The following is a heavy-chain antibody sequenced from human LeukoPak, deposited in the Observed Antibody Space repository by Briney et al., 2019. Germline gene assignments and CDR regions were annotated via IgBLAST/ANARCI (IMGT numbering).Heavy chain of an antibody. CDR1: GGSISSHY. Sequence: PPETLSLTCTVSGGSISSHYWSWIRQPPGKGLEWIGYIYYSGSTNYNPSLKSRVTISVDTSKNQFSLKLSSVTAADTAVYYCAREKLELRLWGQGTLVTVSS. CDR3: AREKLELRL. D-gene: IGHD1-7*01. J-gene: IGHJ4*02. V-gene: IGHV4-59*11. CDR2: IYYSGST.